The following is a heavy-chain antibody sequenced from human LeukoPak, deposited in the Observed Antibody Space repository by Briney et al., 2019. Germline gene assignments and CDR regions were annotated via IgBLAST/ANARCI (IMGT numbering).Heavy chain of an antibody. CDR3: VRGDWYFDS. CDR2: VNKEGTEK. V-gene: IGHV3-7*04. CDR1: GFNFSDSR. D-gene: IGHD2-21*02. Sequence: PGGSLRLSCAASGFNFSDSRMTWVRQAPGTGLEWVANVNKEGTEKHFLDSVEGRFTISRDNAKKSLYLQMCSLRPEDTAVYFCVRGDWYFDSWGQGTLVTVSS. J-gene: IGHJ4*02.